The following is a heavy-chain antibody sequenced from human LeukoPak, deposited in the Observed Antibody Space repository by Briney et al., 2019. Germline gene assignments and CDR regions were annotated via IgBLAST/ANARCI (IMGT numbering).Heavy chain of an antibody. D-gene: IGHD2-15*01. J-gene: IGHJ4*02. Sequence: PSETLSLTCAVYGGSFSGYYWSWIRQPPGKGLEWIGEINHSGSTNYNPSLTSRVTISVDTSKNQFSLQLSSVSAADTAVYYCAESYCSGGSCYGGDYWGQGTLVTVSS. V-gene: IGHV4-34*01. CDR2: INHSGST. CDR1: GGSFSGYY. CDR3: AESYCSGGSCYGGDY.